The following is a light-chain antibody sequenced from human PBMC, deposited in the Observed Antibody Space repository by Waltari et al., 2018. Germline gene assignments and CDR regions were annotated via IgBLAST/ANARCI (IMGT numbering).Light chain of an antibody. CDR1: QSVRSY. J-gene: IGKJ4*01. CDR2: DAS. Sequence: EILLTQSPVTLSVSPGERATLSCKASQSVRSYLALYQQKPGQAPRLLIYDASNRARGIPARFSGSGSGTDFTLTISNVEPEDFAVYYCQQRHDWPLNFGGGTKLEIK. CDR3: QQRHDWPLN. V-gene: IGKV3-11*01.